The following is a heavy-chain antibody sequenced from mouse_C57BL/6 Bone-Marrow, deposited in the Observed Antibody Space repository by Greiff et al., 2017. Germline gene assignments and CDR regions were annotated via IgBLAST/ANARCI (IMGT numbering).Heavy chain of an antibody. CDR2: IDPEDGDT. V-gene: IGHV14-1*01. CDR3: TKYYGYGYAMDY. D-gene: IGHD2-2*01. J-gene: IGHJ4*01. Sequence: EVKLMESGAELVRPGASVKLSCTASGFNIKDYYMHWVKQRPEQGLEWIGRIDPEDGDTEYAPKFQGKATMTADTSSNTAYLQLSSLTSEDTAVYYCTKYYGYGYAMDYWGQGTSVTVSS. CDR1: GFNIKDYY.